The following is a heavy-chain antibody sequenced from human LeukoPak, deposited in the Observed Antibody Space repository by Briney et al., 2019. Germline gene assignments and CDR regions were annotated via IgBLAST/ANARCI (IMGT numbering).Heavy chain of an antibody. CDR1: GFTFSNYA. Sequence: GGSLRLSRAASGFTFSNYAMIWVRQAPGKGLEWVSGISGSTINTYYADSVKGRFTISRDNSKNTLFLQMNSLRGDDTAIYYCAKAGITIFGVQPPTFDPWGQGTPVTVSS. V-gene: IGHV3-23*01. D-gene: IGHD3-3*01. CDR3: AKAGITIFGVQPPTFDP. J-gene: IGHJ5*02. CDR2: ISGSTINT.